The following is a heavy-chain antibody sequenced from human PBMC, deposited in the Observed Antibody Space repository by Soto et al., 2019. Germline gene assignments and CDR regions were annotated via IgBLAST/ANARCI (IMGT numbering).Heavy chain of an antibody. CDR1: GFTFSSSW. V-gene: IGHV3-74*01. Sequence: GGSLRLSCAASGFTFSSSWMHWVRQAPGKGLVWVSRVSGDGSSTNYADSVKGRFTISRENAKNSLYLQMNSLRAEDTAVYYCARARSGVIIDYWGQGALVTVSS. CDR2: VSGDGSST. CDR3: ARARSGVIIDY. D-gene: IGHD3-10*01. J-gene: IGHJ4*02.